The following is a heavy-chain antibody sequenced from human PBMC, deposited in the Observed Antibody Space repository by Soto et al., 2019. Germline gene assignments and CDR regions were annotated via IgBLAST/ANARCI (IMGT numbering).Heavy chain of an antibody. D-gene: IGHD1-1*01. V-gene: IGHV1-18*01. CDR2: ISGYNHNT. CDR1: GYTFSNYG. Sequence: QVQLVQSGAELKKPGASVKVSCKASGYTFSNYGIIWVRQAPGQGLEWMGWISGYNHNTHYAQNLQGRVTMTTDTSPSTAYMELRRLKSDDTAVYFCARGGLGWEPSDHWGQGTLVTVSS. CDR3: ARGGLGWEPSDH. J-gene: IGHJ4*02.